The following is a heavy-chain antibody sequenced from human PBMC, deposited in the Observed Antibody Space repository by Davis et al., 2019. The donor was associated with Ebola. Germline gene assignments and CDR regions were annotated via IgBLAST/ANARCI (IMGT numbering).Heavy chain of an antibody. V-gene: IGHV6-1*01. CDR1: GDSVSSNSAA. CDR3: ARELLYYSYGYYYYYGMDV. CDR2: TYYRSKWYN. D-gene: IGHD5-18*01. Sequence: MPSQTLSLTCALSGDSVSSNSAAWNWIRQSPSRGLEWLKRTYYRSKWYNDYAVSVKSRITINPDTAKNQFSLQLNSVTPEDTAVYYCARELLYYSYGYYYYYGMDVWGQGTTVTVSS. J-gene: IGHJ6*02.